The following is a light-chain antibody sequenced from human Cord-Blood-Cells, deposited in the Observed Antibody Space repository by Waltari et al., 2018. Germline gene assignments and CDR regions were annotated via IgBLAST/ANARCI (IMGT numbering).Light chain of an antibody. J-gene: IGKJ2*01. CDR3: QQYYSTPPS. CDR1: QSVLYSSNNKNY. V-gene: IGKV4-1*01. Sequence: DIVMTQSPDSLAVSLGERATINCKSSQSVLYSSNNKNYLAWYQQKPGQPPKLLIYWASTRESGVPDLFSGSGSGTDFTLTISSLQAEDVAVYYCQQYYSTPPSLGQGTKLEIK. CDR2: WAS.